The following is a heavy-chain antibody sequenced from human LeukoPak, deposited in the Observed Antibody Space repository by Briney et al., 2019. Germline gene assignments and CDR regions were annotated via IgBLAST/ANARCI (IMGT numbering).Heavy chain of an antibody. CDR2: INDGGDST. V-gene: IGHV3-23*01. Sequence: GGSLSLSCAASGFTFSSYAMNWVRQAPGKGLEWVSGINDGGDSTHYADSVKGRFSISRDNSRNTLSLQMNSLKAEDTAVYYCAKVAFYVWWQPYDSWSQGTLVTVSS. J-gene: IGHJ4*02. CDR3: AKVAFYVWWQPYDS. D-gene: IGHD2-8*02. CDR1: GFTFSSYA.